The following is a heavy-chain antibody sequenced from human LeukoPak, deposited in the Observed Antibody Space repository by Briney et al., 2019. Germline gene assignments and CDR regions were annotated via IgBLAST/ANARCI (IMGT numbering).Heavy chain of an antibody. D-gene: IGHD4-17*01. Sequence: PSEALSLTCNVSGGSISTFYWSWIRQHPGEGLEWSGYIYYSGRTKYNPSLTSRVTMSIDTSKNQFSLNLSSVTAADTAMYYCARSYGDYINFDYWGQGAPVTVSS. CDR2: IYYSGRT. CDR3: ARSYGDYINFDY. CDR1: GGSISTFY. J-gene: IGHJ4*02. V-gene: IGHV4-59*01.